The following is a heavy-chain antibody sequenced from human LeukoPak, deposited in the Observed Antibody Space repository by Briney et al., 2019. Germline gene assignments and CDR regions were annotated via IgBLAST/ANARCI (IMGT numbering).Heavy chain of an antibody. Sequence: GGSLRLSCAASGFTFSTYAMHWVRQAPGKGPEWVAVISYDGSNKYYADSVKGRFAISRDNSKNTLYLQMNSLRAEDTAVYFCARDSTYYYDSGSSGPHYFDYWGQGTLVTVSS. CDR2: ISYDGSNK. CDR3: ARDSTYYYDSGSSGPHYFDY. J-gene: IGHJ4*02. V-gene: IGHV3-30*01. CDR1: GFTFSTYA. D-gene: IGHD3-10*01.